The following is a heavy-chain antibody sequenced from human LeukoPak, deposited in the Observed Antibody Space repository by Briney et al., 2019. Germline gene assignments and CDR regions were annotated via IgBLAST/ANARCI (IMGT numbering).Heavy chain of an antibody. D-gene: IGHD4-11*01. CDR2: INPYNGNT. J-gene: IGHJ4*02. CDR1: GYTFTSYA. V-gene: IGHV1-18*01. Sequence: ASVKVSCKASGYTFTSYAMNWVRQAPGQGLEWMGWINPYNGNTNYAQNLQGRVTMTTDTSTSTAYMELRSLRSDDTAVYYCARDRSDSSDYVLLDYWGQGTLVTVSS. CDR3: ARDRSDSSDYVLLDY.